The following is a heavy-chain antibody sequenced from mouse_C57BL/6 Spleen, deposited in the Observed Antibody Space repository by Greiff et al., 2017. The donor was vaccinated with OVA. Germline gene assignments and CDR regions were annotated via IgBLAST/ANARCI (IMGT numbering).Heavy chain of an antibody. J-gene: IGHJ2*01. Sequence: EVQLQQSGPELVKPGASVKISCKASGYSFTGYYMNWVKQSPEKSLEWIGEINPSTGGTTYNQKFKAKATLTVDKSSSTAYMQLKSLTSEDSAVYYCARIDGYYSYYIDYWGQGTTLTVSS. CDR2: INPSTGGT. D-gene: IGHD2-3*01. CDR3: ARIDGYYSYYIDY. CDR1: GYSFTGYY. V-gene: IGHV1-42*01.